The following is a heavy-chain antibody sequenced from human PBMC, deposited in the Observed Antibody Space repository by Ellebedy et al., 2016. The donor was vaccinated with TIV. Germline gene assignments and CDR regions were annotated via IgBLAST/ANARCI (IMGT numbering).Heavy chain of an antibody. CDR1: GFTFSTYG. J-gene: IGHJ1*01. Sequence: GESLKISCAASGFTFSTYGMHWVRQAPGKGLEWVAVIWYDGINKYYGDSVKGRFTISRDNSKNTLFLQMNSLRAEDTAVYYCAKDKGMAGAHWGQGTLVTVSS. D-gene: IGHD6-19*01. V-gene: IGHV3-33*06. CDR2: IWYDGINK. CDR3: AKDKGMAGAH.